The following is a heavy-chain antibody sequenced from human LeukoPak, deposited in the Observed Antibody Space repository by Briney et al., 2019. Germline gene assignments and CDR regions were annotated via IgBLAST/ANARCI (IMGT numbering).Heavy chain of an antibody. CDR3: ARDTTPCDY. V-gene: IGHV3-23*01. J-gene: IGHJ4*02. CDR1: GFTFSSYA. CDR2: ISGSGGST. Sequence: GGSLRLSCAASGFTFSSYAMSWVRQAPGKGLEWVSAISGSGGSTYYADSVKGRFTISRDNAKNSLYLQMNSLRAEDTAVYYCARDTTPCDYWGQGTLVTVSS. D-gene: IGHD1-26*01.